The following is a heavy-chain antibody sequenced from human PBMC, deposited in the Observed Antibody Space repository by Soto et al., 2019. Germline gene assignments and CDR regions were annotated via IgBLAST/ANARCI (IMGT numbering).Heavy chain of an antibody. CDR3: VKDRMSYNSVWDPFDV. Sequence: GGSLRLSCAASGFSFNTYAMSWVRQARGKGLEWVSSIGGGGSDTNYADSVTGRFTISRDDSKSTLFLQMNSLRPEDTALYFCVKDRMSYNSVWDPFDVWGQETLVTVSS. J-gene: IGHJ3*01. D-gene: IGHD1-26*01. CDR2: IGGGGSDT. CDR1: GFSFNTYA. V-gene: IGHV3-23*01.